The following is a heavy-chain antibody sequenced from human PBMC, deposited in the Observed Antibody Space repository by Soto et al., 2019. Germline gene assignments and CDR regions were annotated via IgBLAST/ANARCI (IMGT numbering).Heavy chain of an antibody. CDR3: ARDRRTYGDYFDY. CDR1: GGSISSGGYY. V-gene: IGHV4-31*03. D-gene: IGHD4-17*01. J-gene: IGHJ4*02. Sequence: SETLSLTCTVSGGSISSGGYYWSWIRQHPGKGLEWIGYISYSGNTYYNPSLKSRVTISVDTSKNQFSLKLSSVTAADTAVYYCARDRRTYGDYFDYWGQGTLVTVSS. CDR2: ISYSGNT.